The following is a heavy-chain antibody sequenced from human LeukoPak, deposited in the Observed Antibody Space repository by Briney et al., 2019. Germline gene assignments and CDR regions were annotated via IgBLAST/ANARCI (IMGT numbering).Heavy chain of an antibody. CDR1: GFTFDDYA. CDR3: ARAEWQDAFDI. D-gene: IGHD3-3*01. V-gene: IGHV3-9*01. J-gene: IGHJ3*02. Sequence: GRSLRLSCAASGFTFDDYAMHWVRQAPGKGLEWVSGISWNSGSIGYADSVKGRFTISRDNAKNSLYLQMNSLRAEDTAVYYCARAEWQDAFDIWGQGTMVTVSS. CDR2: ISWNSGSI.